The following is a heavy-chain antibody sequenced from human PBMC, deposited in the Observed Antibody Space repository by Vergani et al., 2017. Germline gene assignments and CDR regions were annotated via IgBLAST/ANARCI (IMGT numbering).Heavy chain of an antibody. CDR2: ISYDGDRR. Sequence: QVQLVESGGNVVQPGRSLTLSCVASGFSFRGHGMHWVRQAPGKGLEWVAMISYDGDRRDYGDFAKGRFTISRDSSKTVYLQMNSLRVEDTAMYFCAKDLSYSTAWPHFDSRVQGTLVTVSS. CDR1: GFSFRGHG. J-gene: IGHJ4*02. V-gene: IGHV3-30*18. CDR3: AKDLSYSTAWPHFDS. D-gene: IGHD4-11*01.